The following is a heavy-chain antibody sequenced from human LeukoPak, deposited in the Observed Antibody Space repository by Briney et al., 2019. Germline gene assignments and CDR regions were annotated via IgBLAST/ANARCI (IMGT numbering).Heavy chain of an antibody. CDR3: AKDSRRREYSSGWYDY. V-gene: IGHV3-30*02. J-gene: IGHJ4*02. D-gene: IGHD6-19*01. Sequence: PGGSLRLSCGASGFTFSVYGMHWVRQAPGKGLEWVAIIWSDGSNEYFADSVKGRFTISRDNAKNSLYLQMNSLRAEDTALYYCAKDSRRREYSSGWYDYWGQGTLVTVSS. CDR1: GFTFSVYG. CDR2: IWSDGSNE.